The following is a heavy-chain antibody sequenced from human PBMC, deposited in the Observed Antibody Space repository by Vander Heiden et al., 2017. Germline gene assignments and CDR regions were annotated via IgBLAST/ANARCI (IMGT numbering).Heavy chain of an antibody. CDR1: GFTFSNYA. CDR2: ISASGEST. CDR3: AKRPGTSGITCSSCYYGMDV. V-gene: IGHV3-23*01. Sequence: EVQLLESGGGLVQPGGSLRLSCAASGFTFSNYAITGVRQAPGKGLEWVSAISASGESTYYAESAEGRFTISRDNSKNTLYLQMNSLRAEDTAVYYCAKRPGTSGITCSSCYYGMDVWGQGTTVTVSS. D-gene: IGHD2-2*01. J-gene: IGHJ6*02.